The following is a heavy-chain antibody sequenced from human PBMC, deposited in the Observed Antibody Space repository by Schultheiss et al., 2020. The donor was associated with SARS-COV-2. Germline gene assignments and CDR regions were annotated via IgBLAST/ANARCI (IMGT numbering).Heavy chain of an antibody. V-gene: IGHV4-39*02. Sequence: SETLSLTCTVSGDSFSSSSYYWGWIRQPPGRGLEWIGEINPSGSSSYNPSLKSRVFISVDTSKNHLSLKLTSVTAEDTAIYYCSIMYDSTWWGLDFWGQGTLVTVSS. CDR1: GDSFSSSSYY. D-gene: IGHD6-13*01. J-gene: IGHJ4*02. CDR3: SIMYDSTWWGLDF. CDR2: INPSGSS.